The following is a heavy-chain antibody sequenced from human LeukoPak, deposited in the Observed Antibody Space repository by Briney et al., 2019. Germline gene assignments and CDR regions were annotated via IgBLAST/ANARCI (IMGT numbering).Heavy chain of an antibody. Sequence: SETLSLTCTVSGGSISSGDYYWSWIRQPPGKGLEWIGYIYYSGSTYYNPSLKSRVTISVDTSKNQFSLKLSSVTAADTAVYYCAKDRGLVSAFDIWGQGTTVTVSS. J-gene: IGHJ3*02. V-gene: IGHV4-30-4*01. CDR2: IYYSGST. CDR1: GGSISSGDYY. D-gene: IGHD3-16*02. CDR3: AKDRGLVSAFDI.